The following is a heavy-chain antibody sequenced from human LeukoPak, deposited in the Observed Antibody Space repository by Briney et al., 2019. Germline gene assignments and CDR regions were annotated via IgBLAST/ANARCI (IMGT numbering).Heavy chain of an antibody. CDR1: GGTFSSYA. Sequence: SVKVSCKASGGTFSSYAISWVRQAPGQGLEWLGGIIPVFGTTTYAQKFQAKVTMTADKSTNTAYLEISSLTSDDTAVYYCARYSPGDSSNFYAVLQYWGQGTQVTVST. CDR3: ARYSPGDSSNFYAVLQY. V-gene: IGHV1-69*06. J-gene: IGHJ4*02. D-gene: IGHD3-22*01. CDR2: IIPVFGTT.